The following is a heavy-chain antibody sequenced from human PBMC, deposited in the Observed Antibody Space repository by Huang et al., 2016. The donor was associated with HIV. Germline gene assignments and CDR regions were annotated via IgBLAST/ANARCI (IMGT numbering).Heavy chain of an antibody. CDR2: FEPEEGET. CDR1: GITLAELS. D-gene: IGHD1-26*01. Sequence: QVHLVQSGAEVKKPGASVKVSCKVSGITLAELSMHWVRRAPGKGFEWMGGFEPEEGETIDAQKFQGRVTMTEDTSTDTAYMELSSLGSEDTAVYYCATDLTGIVGPDYWGQGTLVTVSS. CDR3: ATDLTGIVGPDY. V-gene: IGHV1-24*01. J-gene: IGHJ4*02.